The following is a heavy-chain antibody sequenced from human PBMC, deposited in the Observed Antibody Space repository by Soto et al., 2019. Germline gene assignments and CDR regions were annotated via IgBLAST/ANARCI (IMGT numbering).Heavy chain of an antibody. CDR3: VREYYYYYMDV. CDR1: GFTFRSYG. V-gene: IGHV3-30*03. J-gene: IGHJ6*03. Sequence: QVQLVESGGGVVQPGTSLRLSCAASGFTFRSYGMHWVRQAPGKGLEWVAVISDGGRNKYYADAVKGRFTISRDNSKNTLYLQMNSLRAEDTAVYYCVREYYYYYMDVWGKGTTVSVSS. CDR2: ISDGGRNK.